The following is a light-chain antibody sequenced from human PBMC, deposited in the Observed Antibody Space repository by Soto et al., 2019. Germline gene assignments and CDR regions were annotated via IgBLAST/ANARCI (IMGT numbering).Light chain of an antibody. V-gene: IGKV1-39*01. J-gene: IGKJ4*01. CDR1: QSISSY. Sequence: DIQRTQSPSSLSASVGDRVAITCRASQSISSYLNWYQQKPGKAPKLLIYAASSLQSGVPSRFSGSGSGTDFTLTISSLQPEDFATYYCQQSYSTLLTFGGGTKVDIK. CDR2: AAS. CDR3: QQSYSTLLT.